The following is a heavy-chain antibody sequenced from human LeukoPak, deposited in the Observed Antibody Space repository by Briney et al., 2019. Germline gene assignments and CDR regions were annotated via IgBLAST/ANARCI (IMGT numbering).Heavy chain of an antibody. J-gene: IGHJ4*02. CDR1: GYTFTSYG. CDR2: ISAYNGNT. Sequence: ASVKVSCKASGYTFTSYGISWVRQAPGQGLEWMGWISAYNGNTNYAQKFQGRVTMTRDTSISTAYMELSRLRSDDTAVYYCARDNLGYCSGGSCPKDPYYFDYWGQGTLVTVSS. D-gene: IGHD2-15*01. CDR3: ARDNLGYCSGGSCPKDPYYFDY. V-gene: IGHV1-18*01.